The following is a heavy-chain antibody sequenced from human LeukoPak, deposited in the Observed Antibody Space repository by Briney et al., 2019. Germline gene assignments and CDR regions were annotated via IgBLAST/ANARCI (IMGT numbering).Heavy chain of an antibody. J-gene: IGHJ4*02. CDR3: ARGAPWDIVVVPAAFFDY. Sequence: PSQTLSLTCTVSGGSISRGGYYWSWIRQHPGKGPEWIGHIYYSGSTYYNPSLKSRVTISVDTPKNQFSLKLSSVTAADTAVYYCARGAPWDIVVVPAAFFDYWGQGTLVTVSS. D-gene: IGHD2-2*01. CDR1: GGSISRGGYY. V-gene: IGHV4-31*03. CDR2: IYYSGST.